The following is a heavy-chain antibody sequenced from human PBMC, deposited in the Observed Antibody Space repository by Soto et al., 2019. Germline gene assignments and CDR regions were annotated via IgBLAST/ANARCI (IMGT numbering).Heavy chain of an antibody. J-gene: IGHJ4*02. CDR2: INHSGST. CDR1: GGSFSGYY. V-gene: IGHV4-34*01. Sequence: SETLSLTCAVYGGSFSGYYWSWIRQPPGKGLEWIGEINHSGSTNYNPSLKSRVTISVDTSKNQFSLKLSSVTAADTAVYYCARSLTGTLAIILDYWGQGTLVTVSS. CDR3: ARSLTGTLAIILDY. D-gene: IGHD1-20*01.